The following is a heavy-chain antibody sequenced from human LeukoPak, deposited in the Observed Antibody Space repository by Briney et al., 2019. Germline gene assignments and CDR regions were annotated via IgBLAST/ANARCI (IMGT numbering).Heavy chain of an antibody. J-gene: IGHJ5*02. V-gene: IGHV4-4*07. CDR3: ARDSGTTGEVKFDP. D-gene: IGHD3-10*01. Sequence: PETLSLTCTVSGGSITSYYRSWVRQPAGKGLEWIGWIYTTGSTTYNPSLNRRVTMSVATYKNQFSLKLSSVTAADTAVYYCARDSGTTGEVKFDPWGQGTLVTVSS. CDR2: IYTTGST. CDR1: GGSITSYY.